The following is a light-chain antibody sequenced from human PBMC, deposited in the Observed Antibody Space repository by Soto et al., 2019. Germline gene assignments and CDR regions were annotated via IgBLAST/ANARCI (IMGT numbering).Light chain of an antibody. CDR1: QSVLYSSSNKNY. J-gene: IGKJ1*01. Sequence: DIVMTQSPDSLAVSLGERATINCKSSQSVLYSSSNKNYLAWYQQKPRQPPKLLIYWASTRESGVPDRFSGSGSGTDLTLTISSLQAEDVAVYYCQQSYSTPTFGQGTKVDIK. V-gene: IGKV4-1*01. CDR2: WAS. CDR3: QQSYSTPT.